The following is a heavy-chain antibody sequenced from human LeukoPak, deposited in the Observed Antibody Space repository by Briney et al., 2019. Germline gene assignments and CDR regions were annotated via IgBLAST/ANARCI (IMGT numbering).Heavy chain of an antibody. CDR1: GFTFSNYA. J-gene: IGHJ4*02. V-gene: IGHV3-23*01. D-gene: IGHD2-2*01. Sequence: GGSLRLSCAASGFTFSNYAMSWVRQAPGKGLEWVSTISGSGVSTYYADSVKGRFTISRDNSKNTLYLQMSSLRADDTAVYYCAKDRCLTTTCYVDYWGQGTLVTVSS. CDR2: ISGSGVST. CDR3: AKDRCLTTTCYVDY.